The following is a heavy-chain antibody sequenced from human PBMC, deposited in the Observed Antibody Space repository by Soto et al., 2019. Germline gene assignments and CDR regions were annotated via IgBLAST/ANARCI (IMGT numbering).Heavy chain of an antibody. J-gene: IGHJ4*02. Sequence: EVQLLESGGGLVQPGGSLRLSCAASGFTFRNYPMSWVRPAPGKRLVWVSGITFSGGSAYSADSLRGRFIISIDNSKNTVSVHINSLRDDDTAAYYCASEPLLTEFGPGGFDSWGQGVLVTVSS. CDR2: ITFSGGSA. CDR1: GFTFRNYP. CDR3: ASEPLLTEFGPGGFDS. V-gene: IGHV3-23*01. D-gene: IGHD3-10*01.